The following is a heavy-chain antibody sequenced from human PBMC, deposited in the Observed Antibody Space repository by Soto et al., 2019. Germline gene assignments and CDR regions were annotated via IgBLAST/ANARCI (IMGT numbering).Heavy chain of an antibody. CDR3: ARDLPTMDV. J-gene: IGHJ6*02. CDR2: IRAYNGNT. CDR1: GYTFTSYG. Sequence: QVQLVQSGAEVKKPGASVKVSCKASGYTFTSYGISWVRQAPGQGLEWMGWIRAYNGNTNYAEKLQVRVTMTTDTPTSTAYIELRSLRSDDTAVYYCARDLPTMDVWCQGTTVTVSS. V-gene: IGHV1-18*01.